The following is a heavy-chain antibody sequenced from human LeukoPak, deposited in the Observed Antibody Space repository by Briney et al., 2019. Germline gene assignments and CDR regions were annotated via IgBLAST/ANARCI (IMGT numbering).Heavy chain of an antibody. V-gene: IGHV4-38-2*02. Sequence: PSETLSLTCTVSSYSISRGYYWGWIRQSPGKGLEWIGNIHHTGTTSYNPSLESRVTISLDLSKNQFSLRLSSVTAADTALYYCVREGPIRFLEQIDYWGQGALVTVSS. J-gene: IGHJ4*02. D-gene: IGHD3-3*01. CDR3: VREGPIRFLEQIDY. CDR1: SYSISRGYY. CDR2: IHHTGTT.